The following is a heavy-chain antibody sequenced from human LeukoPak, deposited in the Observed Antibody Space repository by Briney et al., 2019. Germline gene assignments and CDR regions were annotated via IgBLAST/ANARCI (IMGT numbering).Heavy chain of an antibody. J-gene: IGHJ4*02. CDR2: IFFSGST. CDR1: GASNSNSRDY. V-gene: IGHV4-39*01. D-gene: IGHD6-19*01. Sequence: SETLSHXCTVSGASNSNSRDYWGWSRQPPGKGLEWIGSIFFSGSTYYNPSLKSRAAISVDSSKNQFSLKLSSVTAADTAFYYCARHVEIAVAGPIEYWGQGTLVPVSS. CDR3: ARHVEIAVAGPIEY.